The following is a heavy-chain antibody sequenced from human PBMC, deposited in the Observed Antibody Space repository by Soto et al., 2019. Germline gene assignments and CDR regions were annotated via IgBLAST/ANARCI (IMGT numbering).Heavy chain of an antibody. CDR3: ARSVFP. Sequence: QVQLPEAGPGLVKPSPTLALTLPFSGGSISSGGYYWSWIRQHPGEGLGWIGYLHYSWTTYYHPSLKSRVTISLDTSKNQFSLKLSSVTAADTAVYYCARSVFPWGQGTLVTVSS. J-gene: IGHJ5*02. CDR1: GGSISSGGYY. V-gene: IGHV4-31*02. CDR2: LHYSWTT.